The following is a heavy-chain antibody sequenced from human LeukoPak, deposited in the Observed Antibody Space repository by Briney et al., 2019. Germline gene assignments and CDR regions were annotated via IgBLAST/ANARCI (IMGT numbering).Heavy chain of an antibody. CDR1: GFTFSSYW. CDR3: ATENDDAFDI. D-gene: IGHD1-1*01. Sequence: PGGSLRLSCAASGFTFSSYWMSWARQAPGKGLEWVANIKQEGSEKYYVDSVKGRFTISRDSAKNSLYLQMNSLRAEDTAVYYCATENDDAFDIWGQGTMVTVSS. J-gene: IGHJ3*02. CDR2: IKQEGSEK. V-gene: IGHV3-7*03.